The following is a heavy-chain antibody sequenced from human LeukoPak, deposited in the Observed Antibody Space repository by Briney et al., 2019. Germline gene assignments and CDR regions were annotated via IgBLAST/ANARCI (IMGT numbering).Heavy chain of an antibody. J-gene: IGHJ4*02. CDR3: ARRRPLASVFDS. D-gene: IGHD3-3*02. CDR1: GFIFSSYW. V-gene: IGHV3-7*01. Sequence: GGSLRLSCAASGFIFSSYWMSWVRQAPGKGLEWVAEIKHDGSEKHHVDSVTGRFTISRDNAKNSLYLQMYSLRAEDTAVYYCARRRPLASVFDSWGQGTLVTVSS. CDR2: IKHDGSEK.